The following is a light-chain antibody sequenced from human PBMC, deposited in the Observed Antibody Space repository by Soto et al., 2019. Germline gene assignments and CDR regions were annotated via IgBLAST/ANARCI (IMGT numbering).Light chain of an antibody. CDR1: QSVSSN. Sequence: EIVMTQSPATLSVSPGERATLSCRASQSVSSNLAWFQKKPDQAPSILSYGASTRSTGIPAKFSGSGSGTEFTLTITSLQSEDFAVYYCHHYYTLHSWTFCQGTKVEFK. CDR3: HHYYTLHSWT. J-gene: IGKJ1*01. V-gene: IGKV3-15*01. CDR2: GAS.